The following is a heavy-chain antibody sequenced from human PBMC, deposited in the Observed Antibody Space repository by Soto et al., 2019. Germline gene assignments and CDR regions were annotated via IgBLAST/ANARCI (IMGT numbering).Heavy chain of an antibody. Sequence: GASVKVSCKASGYTFASYAMHWVRQAPGQRLEWMGWINAGNGNTKYSQKFQGRVTITRDTSASTAYMELSSLRSEDTAVYYCARPTLGVAGFDPWGQGTLVTVSS. J-gene: IGHJ5*02. V-gene: IGHV1-3*01. CDR3: ARPTLGVAGFDP. CDR1: GYTFASYA. D-gene: IGHD2-15*01. CDR2: INAGNGNT.